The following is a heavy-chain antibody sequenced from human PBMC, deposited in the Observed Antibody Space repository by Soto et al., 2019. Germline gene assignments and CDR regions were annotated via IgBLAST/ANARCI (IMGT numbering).Heavy chain of an antibody. V-gene: IGHV3-30-3*01. Sequence: PGGSLRLSCAASGFTFSSYAMHWVRQAPGKGLEWVAVISYDGSNKYYADSVKGRFTISRDNSKNTLYLQMNSLRAEDTAVYYCARDRSVYWGQGTLVTVSS. CDR1: GFTFSSYA. CDR2: ISYDGSNK. CDR3: ARDRSVY. J-gene: IGHJ4*02.